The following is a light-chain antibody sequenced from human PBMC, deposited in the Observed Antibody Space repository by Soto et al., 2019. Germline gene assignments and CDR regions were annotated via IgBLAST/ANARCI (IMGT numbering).Light chain of an antibody. CDR3: QSYDSRLSNDV. V-gene: IGLV1-40*01. CDR2: GNS. J-gene: IGLJ1*01. CDR1: SSNIGAGYD. Sequence: QAVVTQPPSVSGAPGQRVTISCTGSSSNIGAGYDVHWYQQLPGTAPKLLIYGNSNRPSGVPDRFSGSKSGTSASLAITGLQAEDEADYYCQSYDSRLSNDVFGTGTKLTVL.